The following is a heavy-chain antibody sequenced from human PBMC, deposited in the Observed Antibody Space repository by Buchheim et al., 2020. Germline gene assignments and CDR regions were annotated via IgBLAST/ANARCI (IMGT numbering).Heavy chain of an antibody. CDR2: IYYSGST. Sequence: QLQLQESGPGLVKPSETLSLTCTVSGGSISSSSYYWGWIRQPPGKGLEWIGSIYYSGSTYYNPSLKSRVTISLDTSNNQFSLKLSSVTAADTAVYYCAVSTYYDFWSATYYYGMDVWGQGTT. CDR1: GGSISSSSYY. J-gene: IGHJ6*02. CDR3: AVSTYYDFWSATYYYGMDV. V-gene: IGHV4-39*07. D-gene: IGHD3-3*01.